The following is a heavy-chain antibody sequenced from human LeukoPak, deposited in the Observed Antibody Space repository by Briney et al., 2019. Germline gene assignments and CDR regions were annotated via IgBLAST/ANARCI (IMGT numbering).Heavy chain of an antibody. D-gene: IGHD3-16*01. Sequence: ASVKVSCKASGYTFTGYYMHWVRQAPGQGLEWMGWINPDSGGTNYAQIFQGRVTLTRDTSIGTAYMELSRLRSDDTAFYYCARGKTYAPNTLDYWGQGTLVTVSS. CDR2: INPDSGGT. CDR3: ARGKTYAPNTLDY. V-gene: IGHV1-2*02. J-gene: IGHJ4*02. CDR1: GYTFTGYY.